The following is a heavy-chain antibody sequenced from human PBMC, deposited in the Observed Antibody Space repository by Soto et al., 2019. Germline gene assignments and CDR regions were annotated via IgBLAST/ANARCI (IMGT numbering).Heavy chain of an antibody. CDR2: INPSGGST. D-gene: IGHD4-4*01. CDR1: GYTFTSYY. J-gene: IGHJ6*02. V-gene: IGHV1-46*01. CDR3: ARDRRSDYSNYFYYYGMDV. Sequence: ASVKVSCKASGYTFTSYYMHWVRQAPGRGLEWMGIINPSGGSTSYAQKFQGRVTMTRDTSTSTVYMELSSLRSEDTAVYYCARDRRSDYSNYFYYYGMDVWGQGTTVTVSS.